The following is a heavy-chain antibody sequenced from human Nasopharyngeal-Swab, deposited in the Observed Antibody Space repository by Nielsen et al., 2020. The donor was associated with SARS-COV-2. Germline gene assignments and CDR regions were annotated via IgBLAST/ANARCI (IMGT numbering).Heavy chain of an antibody. Sequence: SETLSLTCAVSGGSISSYYWSWIRLPPGKGLEWIGYIYYSGSTNYSPSLKSRVTISVDTSKNQFSLKLNSVTAADTAVYYCARTAGYYYMDVWGKGTTVTVSS. V-gene: IGHV4-59*01. J-gene: IGHJ6*03. CDR3: ARTAGYYYMDV. D-gene: IGHD6-13*01. CDR1: GGSISSYY. CDR2: IYYSGST.